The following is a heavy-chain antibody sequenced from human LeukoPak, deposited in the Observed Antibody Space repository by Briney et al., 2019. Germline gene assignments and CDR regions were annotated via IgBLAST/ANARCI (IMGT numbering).Heavy chain of an antibody. Sequence: SETLSLTCTVSGYSISSGYYWGWIRQPPGKGLEWIGSIYHSGSTYYNPSLKSRVTISVDTSKNQFSLKLSSVTAADTAVYYCARDGSLYSSSWYSPPFDYWGQGTLVTVSS. CDR2: IYHSGST. V-gene: IGHV4-38-2*02. D-gene: IGHD6-13*01. CDR3: ARDGSLYSSSWYSPPFDY. J-gene: IGHJ4*02. CDR1: GYSISSGYY.